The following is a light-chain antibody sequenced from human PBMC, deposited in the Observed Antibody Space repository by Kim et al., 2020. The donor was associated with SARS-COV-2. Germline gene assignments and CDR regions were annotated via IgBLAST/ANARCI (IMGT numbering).Light chain of an antibody. J-gene: IGKJ4*01. V-gene: IGKV1-39*01. CDR3: QQSYSIPLT. CDR1: QNISSY. CDR2: AAS. Sequence: GDRVTITCRASQNISSYLNWYQQKPGKAPKLLIYAASSLQSGVPSRFSGSGSGTDFTLTISSLQPEDFASYYCQQSYSIPLTFGGGTKV.